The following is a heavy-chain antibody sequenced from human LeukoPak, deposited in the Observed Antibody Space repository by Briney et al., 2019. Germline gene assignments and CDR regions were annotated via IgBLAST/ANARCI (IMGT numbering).Heavy chain of an antibody. V-gene: IGHV3-74*01. CDR3: ARVEAGITGTTLNY. Sequence: PGGSLRLSCAASGFTFSSYAMHWVRQAPGKGLVGVSRINSYGSSTSYADSVKGRFTISRDNAKNTLYLQMNSLRAEDTAVYYCARVEAGITGTTLNYWGQGTLVTVSS. CDR2: INSYGSST. D-gene: IGHD1-7*01. CDR1: GFTFSSYA. J-gene: IGHJ4*02.